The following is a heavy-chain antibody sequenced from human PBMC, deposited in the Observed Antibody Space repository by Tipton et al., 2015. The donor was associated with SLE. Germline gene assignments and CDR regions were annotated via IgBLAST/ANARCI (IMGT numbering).Heavy chain of an antibody. CDR3: VLVITNYYYYYMDV. J-gene: IGHJ6*03. Sequence: QLVQSGAEVKKPGASVNVSCKASGYTFTNYYVHWVRQAPGQGLEWMGTINPSGGTTRYAQKFQGRVTMTRDTSTSTAYMELRSLRSDDTAVYYCVLVITNYYYYYMDVWGKGTTVTVSS. D-gene: IGHD3-9*01. CDR2: INPSGGTT. V-gene: IGHV1-46*01. CDR1: GYTFTNYY.